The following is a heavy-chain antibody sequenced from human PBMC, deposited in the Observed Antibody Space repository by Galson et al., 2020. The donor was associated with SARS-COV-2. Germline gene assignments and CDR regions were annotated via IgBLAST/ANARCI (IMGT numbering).Heavy chain of an antibody. J-gene: IGHJ6*03. CDR2: ISYDGSNK. Sequence: GESLNISCAASGFTFSSYAMHWVRQAPGKGLEWVAVISYDGSNKYYADSVKGRFTISRDNSKNTLYLQMNSLRAEDTAVYYCARSVTYYYYMDVWGKGTTVTVSS. V-gene: IGHV3-30*01. CDR1: GFTFSSYA. CDR3: ARSVTYYYYMDV.